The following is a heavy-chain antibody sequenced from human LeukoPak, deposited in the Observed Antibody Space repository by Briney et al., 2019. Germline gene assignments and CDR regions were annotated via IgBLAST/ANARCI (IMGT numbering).Heavy chain of an antibody. J-gene: IGHJ6*01. V-gene: IGHV3-23*01. CDR3: RKQVCGADCYYYYGMDV. CDR2: ISDSGSST. D-gene: IGHD2-21*02. Sequence: GGSLRLSCAASGFTFRSYAMTWVGQAPGKGLDWVAIISDSGSSTYYADSVKGRFTNSRDNSKNPLYLQMNSLRAEDTAVYYCRKQVCGADCYYYYGMDVWGEGPTVTVSS. CDR1: GFTFRSYA.